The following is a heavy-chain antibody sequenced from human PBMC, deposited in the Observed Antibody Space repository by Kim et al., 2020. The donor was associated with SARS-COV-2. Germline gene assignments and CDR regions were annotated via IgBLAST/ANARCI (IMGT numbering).Heavy chain of an antibody. V-gene: IGHV3-33*06. J-gene: IGHJ6*02. CDR1: GFTFSSYG. D-gene: IGHD6-19*01. CDR2: IWYDGSNK. CDR3: AKDVSGWYVSRDRYYYYGMDV. Sequence: GGSLRLSCAASGFTFSSYGMHWVRQAPGKGLEWVAVIWYDGSNKYYADSVKGRFTISRDNSKNTLYLQMNSLRAEDTAVYYCAKDVSGWYVSRDRYYYYGMDVWGQGTTVTVSS.